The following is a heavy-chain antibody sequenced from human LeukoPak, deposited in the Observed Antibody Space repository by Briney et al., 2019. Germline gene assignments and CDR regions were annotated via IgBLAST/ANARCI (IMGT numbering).Heavy chain of an antibody. CDR3: ARGVSLIDY. Sequence: PGGSLRLSCAASGFTFSSYTMNWVRQAPGKGLEWVSSIGSSSSSRYYADSVKGRFTISRDNAKNTLYLQMNSLRAEDTAVYYCARGVSLIDYWGQGTLVTVSS. CDR2: IGSSSSSR. CDR1: GFTFSSYT. J-gene: IGHJ4*02. V-gene: IGHV3-21*01.